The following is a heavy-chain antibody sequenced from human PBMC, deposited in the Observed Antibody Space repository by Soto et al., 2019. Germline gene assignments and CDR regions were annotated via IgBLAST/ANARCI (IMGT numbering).Heavy chain of an antibody. J-gene: IGHJ4*02. CDR3: ASGIQLWLRRINNGYSG. CDR1: GGTFSTYA. D-gene: IGHD5-18*01. CDR2: IIPMFGTA. Sequence: QVQLVQSGAEVKKPESSVKVSCKAPGGTFSTYAISWVRQAPVQGLEWMGGIIPMFGTANYAQRFQDRVTSTADESTKTVYTELSSLRSQDTAVYFSASGIQLWLRRINNGYSGWGQGTLVTVSS. V-gene: IGHV1-69*12.